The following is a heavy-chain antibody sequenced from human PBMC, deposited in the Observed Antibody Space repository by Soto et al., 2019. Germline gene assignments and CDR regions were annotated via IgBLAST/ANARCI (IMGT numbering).Heavy chain of an antibody. V-gene: IGHV3-23*01. CDR2: ISGSGEKT. Sequence: EVQLLESGGGLVQPGGSLRLSCAASGFTFGNYAMTWVRQAPGKGLEWVSAISGSGEKTYDADSVKGRFTISRDNSENTLYLQMNSLRAEDTAVFYCAKGYTTVIYYGMDVWGQGTTVTVSS. D-gene: IGHD4-4*01. CDR1: GFTFGNYA. J-gene: IGHJ6*02. CDR3: AKGYTTVIYYGMDV.